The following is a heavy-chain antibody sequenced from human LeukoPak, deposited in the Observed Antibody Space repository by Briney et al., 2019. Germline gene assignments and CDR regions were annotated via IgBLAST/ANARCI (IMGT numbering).Heavy chain of an antibody. V-gene: IGHV3-48*01. D-gene: IGHD6-13*01. CDR3: ARDYSSSSGKHAFDI. J-gene: IGHJ3*02. CDR2: IGSSSSAI. Sequence: PGGSLRLSCAASGLTFSTYSMNWVRQAPGKGLEWVSYIGSSSSAIYYADSVKGRFTISRDNARNSLYLQMNSLRAEDTAVYYCARDYSSSSGKHAFDIWGQGTMVTVSS. CDR1: GLTFSTYS.